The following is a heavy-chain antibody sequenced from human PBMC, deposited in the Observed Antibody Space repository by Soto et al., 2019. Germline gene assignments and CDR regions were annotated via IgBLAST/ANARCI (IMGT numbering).Heavy chain of an antibody. CDR2: INHSGNT. D-gene: IGHD6-13*01. CDR1: GGSFSGYY. CDR3: GRGEGRQLVNGFDP. Sequence: PSETLSLTCAVYGGSFSGYYWSWIRQPPGKGLEWIGEINHSGNTNYNPYLKSRVAISVDTYKNQFSLKLSSVTAADTAVYYCGRGEGRQLVNGFDPWGQGTLVTVSS. V-gene: IGHV4-34*01. J-gene: IGHJ5*02.